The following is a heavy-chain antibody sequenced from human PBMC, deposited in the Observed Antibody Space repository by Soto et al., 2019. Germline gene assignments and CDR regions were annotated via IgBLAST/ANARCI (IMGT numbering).Heavy chain of an antibody. V-gene: IGHV4-61*01. D-gene: IGHD3-10*01. J-gene: IGHJ5*02. CDR2: IYYSGST. CDR1: GGSVSRGSYY. Sequence: SDTLSLTCTVSGGSVSRGSYYWSWIRQPPGKGLEWIGYIYYSGSTNYNPSLKSRVTISVDTSKNQFSLKLSSVTAADTAVYYCARDGAEWFGARGLDPWGQGTLVTVSS. CDR3: ARDGAEWFGARGLDP.